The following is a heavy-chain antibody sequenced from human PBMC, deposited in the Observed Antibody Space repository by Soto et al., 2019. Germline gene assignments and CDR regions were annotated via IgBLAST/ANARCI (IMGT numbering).Heavy chain of an antibody. CDR2: INQDTSYR. J-gene: IGHJ4*02. V-gene: IGHV3-7*03. CDR1: GFRFSSYW. D-gene: IGHD1-20*01. CDR3: ATVHNTSRSFDY. Sequence: GGSLRLSCVASGFRFSSYWMTWVRQAPGKGLEWVAIINQDTSYRYYVDSVEGRFTISRDNSKNTIFLHMDSLRAEDTAVYYCATVHNTSRSFDYWGQGTLVTVS.